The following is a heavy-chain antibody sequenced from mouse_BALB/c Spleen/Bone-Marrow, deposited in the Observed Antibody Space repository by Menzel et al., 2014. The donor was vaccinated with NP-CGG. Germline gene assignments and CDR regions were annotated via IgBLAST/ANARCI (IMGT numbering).Heavy chain of an antibody. D-gene: IGHD3-1*01. V-gene: IGHV1-5*01. J-gene: IGHJ2*01. CDR2: IYPGKSDT. CDR1: GYTFTSYW. CDR3: TTLARNYFDY. Sequence: EVQGVESGTVLARPGASVKMSCKASGYTFTSYWMHWVKQRPGQGLEWIGTIYPGKSDTTYNQKFKGKAKLTAVTSTSTAYMELSGLTNEDSAVYYCTTLARNYFDYWGQGTTLTVSS.